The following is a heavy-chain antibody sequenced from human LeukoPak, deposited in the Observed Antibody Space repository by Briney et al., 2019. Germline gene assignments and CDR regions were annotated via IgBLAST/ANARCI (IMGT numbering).Heavy chain of an antibody. CDR1: GFTFSSYA. J-gene: IGHJ4*02. Sequence: GGSLRLSCAASGFTFSSYAMSWVRQAPGKGLEWVSAISGSGGSTYYADSVKGRFTISRDNSKNTLYLQMNSLRAEDTAEYYCATLVGATLYYFDYWGQGTLVTVSS. D-gene: IGHD1-26*01. V-gene: IGHV3-23*01. CDR2: ISGSGGST. CDR3: ATLVGATLYYFDY.